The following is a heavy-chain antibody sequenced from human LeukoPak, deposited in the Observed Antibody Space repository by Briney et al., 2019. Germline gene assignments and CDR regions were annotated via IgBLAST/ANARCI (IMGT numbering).Heavy chain of an antibody. V-gene: IGHV2-70*11. CDR2: IDWDDDK. Sequence: SGPTLVNPTQTLTLTCTFSGFSLSTSGMCVSWIRQPPGKALEWLARIDWDDDKYYSTSLKTRLTISKDTSKNQVVLTMTNMDPVDTATYYCARTKRGGSYFDNFDYWGQGTLVTVSS. CDR3: ARTKRGGSYFDNFDY. D-gene: IGHD1-26*01. CDR1: GFSLSTSGMC. J-gene: IGHJ4*02.